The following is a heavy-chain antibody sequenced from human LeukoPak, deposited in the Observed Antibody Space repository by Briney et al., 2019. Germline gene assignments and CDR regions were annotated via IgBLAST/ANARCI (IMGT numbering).Heavy chain of an antibody. D-gene: IGHD6-6*01. V-gene: IGHV1-2*02. CDR1: GYTFTGYY. J-gene: IGHJ4*02. CDR2: INPNSGGT. Sequence: GASVKVSCKASGYTFTGYYMHWVRQAPGQGLEWMGWINPNSGGTNYAQKFQGRVTMTRDTSISTAYMELSRLRSDDTAVYYCARIRRQLAPNGGFDYWGQGTLVTVSS. CDR3: ARIRRQLAPNGGFDY.